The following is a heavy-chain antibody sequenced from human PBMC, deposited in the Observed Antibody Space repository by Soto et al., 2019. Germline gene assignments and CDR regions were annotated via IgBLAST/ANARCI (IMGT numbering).Heavy chain of an antibody. J-gene: IGHJ4*02. D-gene: IGHD1-1*01. CDR2: ISYDGNVA. CDR1: GFTFSNYG. CDR3: AKEGPITNWYFDY. Sequence: QVQLVESGGGVVQPGRSLRLSCAASGFTFSNYGMHWVRQAPGKGLEWVIVISYDGNVAYYADSVKGRFTISRDNSKNTLYLQMNSLRTEHTAMYYCAKEGPITNWYFDYWGQGTLVTVSS. V-gene: IGHV3-30*18.